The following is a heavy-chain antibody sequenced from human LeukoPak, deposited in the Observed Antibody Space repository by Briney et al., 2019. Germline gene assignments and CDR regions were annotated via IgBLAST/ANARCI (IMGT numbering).Heavy chain of an antibody. Sequence: ASVKVSCKASGYTFTSYGISWMRQAPGQGLEWMGWISAYNGNTNYAQKLQGRVTITTDTSTSTAYMELRSLRSDDTAVYYCARVGEWELLRTNDYWGQGTLVTVSS. CDR2: ISAYNGNT. CDR1: GYTFTSYG. J-gene: IGHJ4*02. V-gene: IGHV1-18*01. D-gene: IGHD1-26*01. CDR3: ARVGEWELLRTNDY.